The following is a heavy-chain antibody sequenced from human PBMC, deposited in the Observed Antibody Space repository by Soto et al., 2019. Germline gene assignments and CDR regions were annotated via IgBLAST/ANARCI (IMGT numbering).Heavy chain of an antibody. D-gene: IGHD4-4*01. Sequence: EVQLVQSGVEVKKPGESLKISCKTSGYSFTNYWIAWVRQKPGEGLEWIGIIYPGDSDTTYSPSLQGQVAISADKSSSTVYLQWSSLKASDTASYFCARPRRDGYSSLDSWGQGTLVIVCS. CDR1: GYSFTNYW. V-gene: IGHV5-51*01. CDR3: ARPRRDGYSSLDS. CDR2: IYPGDSDT. J-gene: IGHJ4*02.